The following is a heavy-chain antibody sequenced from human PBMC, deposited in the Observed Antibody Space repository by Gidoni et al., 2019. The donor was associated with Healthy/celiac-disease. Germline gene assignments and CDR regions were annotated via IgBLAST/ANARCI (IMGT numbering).Heavy chain of an antibody. CDR1: GGSISRGGYY. CDR2: RDYRWRT. CDR3: ARYLGEGYGSPTEFDP. V-gene: IGHV4-31*03. J-gene: IGHJ5*02. D-gene: IGHD3-10*01. Sequence: QVQLQESGTGMVKPSQTLSLTCTVSGGSISRGGYYWSWIRQHPGKGLEWIGYRDYRWRTYYNPSLKSRVTISVETSKNQFCLKLSSVTAADTAVYYCARYLGEGYGSPTEFDPWGQGTLVTVSS.